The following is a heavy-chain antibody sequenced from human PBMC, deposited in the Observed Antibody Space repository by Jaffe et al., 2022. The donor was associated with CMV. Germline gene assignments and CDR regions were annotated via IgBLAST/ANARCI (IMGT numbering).Heavy chain of an antibody. CDR2: IKSKTDGGTT. V-gene: IGHV3-15*01. CDR1: GFTFSNAW. CDR3: TTDIGAAMDLIYDY. J-gene: IGHJ4*02. Sequence: EVQLVESGGGLVKPGGSLRLSCAASGFTFSNAWMSWVRQAPGKGLEWVGRIKSKTDGGTTDYAAPVKGRFTISRDDSKNTLYLQMNSLKTEDTAVYYCTTDIGAAMDLIYDYWGQGTLVTVSS. D-gene: IGHD5-18*01.